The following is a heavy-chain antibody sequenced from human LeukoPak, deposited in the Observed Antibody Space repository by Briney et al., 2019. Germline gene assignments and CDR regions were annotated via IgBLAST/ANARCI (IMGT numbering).Heavy chain of an antibody. Sequence: QPGGSLRLSCAASGFTFSSYMMTWVRQAPGKGLEWVSSISGSGSLTYYAGSVKGRFTISRDNSKNTLYLQMNSLRVEDTAVYYCAKDRPNYYDSSGHYYRRDGDYWGQGTLVTVSS. CDR2: ISGSGSLT. CDR1: GFTFSSYM. D-gene: IGHD3-22*01. J-gene: IGHJ4*02. V-gene: IGHV3-23*01. CDR3: AKDRPNYYDSSGHYYRRDGDY.